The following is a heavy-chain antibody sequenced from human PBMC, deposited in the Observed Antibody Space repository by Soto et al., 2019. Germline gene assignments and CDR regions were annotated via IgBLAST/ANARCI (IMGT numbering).Heavy chain of an antibody. CDR1: GYSFTSYW. CDR2: IYPGDSDT. J-gene: IGHJ6*02. CDR3: ARRHSNYEYYYGMDV. V-gene: IGHV5-51*01. D-gene: IGHD4-4*01. Sequence: GESLKISCKGSGYSFTSYWLGCVSQMAGKGLEWMVLIYPGDSDTRYSPSFQGQGTISADKSLSTAYLQWSSLKASDTARYYCARRHSNYEYYYGMDVWGQGTTVTVSS.